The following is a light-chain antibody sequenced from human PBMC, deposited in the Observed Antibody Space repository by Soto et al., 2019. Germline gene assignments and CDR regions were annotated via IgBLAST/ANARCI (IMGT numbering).Light chain of an antibody. CDR3: QQSYSTLFT. CDR1: QTIIRY. V-gene: IGKV1-39*01. J-gene: IGKJ3*01. CDR2: AAS. Sequence: DIQMTQSPSSLSASVGDRVTITCRASQTIIRYLNWYQQKPGRAPNLLIYAASSLHTGVPSRFSASGSGTVFTLTISSLQPEDSATYYCQQSYSTLFTFGPGTRVEIK.